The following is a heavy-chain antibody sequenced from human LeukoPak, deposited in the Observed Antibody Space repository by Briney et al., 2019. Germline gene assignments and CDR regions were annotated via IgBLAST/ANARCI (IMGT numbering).Heavy chain of an antibody. Sequence: ASVKVSCKASGYTFTSYYMHWVRQAPGQGLEWMGIINPSGGSTSYAQKFQGGVTMTRDMSTSTVYMELSSLRSEDTAVYYCARYGGAVAGFDYWGQGTLVTVPS. D-gene: IGHD6-19*01. V-gene: IGHV1-46*01. CDR1: GYTFTSYY. CDR3: ARYGGAVAGFDY. J-gene: IGHJ4*02. CDR2: INPSGGST.